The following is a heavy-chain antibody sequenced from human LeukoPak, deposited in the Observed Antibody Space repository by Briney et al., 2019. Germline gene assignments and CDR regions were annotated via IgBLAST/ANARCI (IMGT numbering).Heavy chain of an antibody. D-gene: IGHD5-12*01. CDR2: INWNSVSI. CDR3: AKGTSSAYAYYMDV. Sequence: GRSLRLSCAASGFTFDDYAMHWVRQGPGRGLEWVSGINWNSVSIGYADSVKGRFTISRDNAKNSLYLQMNSLRAEDMALYYCAKGTSSAYAYYMDVWGKGTTVTVSS. V-gene: IGHV3-9*03. J-gene: IGHJ6*03. CDR1: GFTFDDYA.